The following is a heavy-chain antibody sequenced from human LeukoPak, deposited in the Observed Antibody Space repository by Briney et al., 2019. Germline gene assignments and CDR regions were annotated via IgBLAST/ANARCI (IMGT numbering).Heavy chain of an antibody. J-gene: IGHJ6*03. Sequence: GGSLRLSCAASGFTVSSNYMSWVRQAPGKGLEWVSVIYSGGSTYYADSVKGRFTISRDNSKNTLYLQMNSLRAEDTAVYYCAGYYYYYYMDVWGKGTTVTVSS. CDR2: IYSGGST. V-gene: IGHV3-53*05. CDR3: AGYYYYYYMDV. CDR1: GFTVSSNY.